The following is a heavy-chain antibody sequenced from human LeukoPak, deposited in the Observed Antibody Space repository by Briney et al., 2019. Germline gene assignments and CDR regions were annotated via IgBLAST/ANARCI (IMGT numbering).Heavy chain of an antibody. CDR1: GYTFTDYY. D-gene: IGHD2-21*02. CDR2: INSNTIVT. V-gene: IGHV1-2*02. Sequence: ASVKVSCKTSGYTFTDYYLHWVRQARGQGLEWMGWINSNTIVTNYAQKFRGRVTMTRDTAINTVYMYLTSLSSDVSAVYYCVRGDEGIDVTGGRSEFWGQGTLVTVSS. J-gene: IGHJ4*02. CDR3: VRGDEGIDVTGGRSEF.